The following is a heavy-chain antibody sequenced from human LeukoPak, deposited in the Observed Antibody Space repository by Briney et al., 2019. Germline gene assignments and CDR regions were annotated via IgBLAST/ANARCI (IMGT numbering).Heavy chain of an antibody. D-gene: IGHD1-26*01. CDR1: GGSISSSSYY. V-gene: IGHV4-39*01. CDR3: ARQCGERRELPFYFDY. J-gene: IGHJ4*02. CDR2: IYYSGST. Sequence: SETLSLTCTVSGGSISSSSYYWGWIRQPPGKGLEWIGSIYYSGSTYYNPSLKSRVTISVDTSKNQFSLKLSSVTAADTAVYYCARQCGERRELPFYFDYWGQGTLVTVSS.